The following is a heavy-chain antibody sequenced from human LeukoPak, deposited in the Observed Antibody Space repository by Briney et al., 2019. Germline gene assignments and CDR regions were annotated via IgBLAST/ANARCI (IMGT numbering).Heavy chain of an antibody. CDR1: GFMFNDYW. D-gene: IGHD2-21*01. CDR3: ARGDLNAFTI. J-gene: IGHJ3*02. Sequence: GGSMRLSCAVSGFMFNDYWMHWVRQAPGKGLVWVSRINTDGSSTTYAGSVKRRFTISRDNAKNTVYLHMNSLTGEDTAVYFCARGDLNAFTIWGQGTKVTVSS. V-gene: IGHV3-74*01. CDR2: INTDGSST.